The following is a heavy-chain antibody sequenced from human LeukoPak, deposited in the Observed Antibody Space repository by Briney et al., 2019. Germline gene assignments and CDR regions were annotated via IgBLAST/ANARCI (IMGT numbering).Heavy chain of an antibody. CDR3: ASYSGSHRHFDY. J-gene: IGHJ4*02. CDR2: IYHSGST. CDR1: GGSISTNNYY. D-gene: IGHD1-26*01. V-gene: IGHV4-30-2*01. Sequence: SETLSLTCTVSGGSISTNNYYWSWIRQPPGKGLEWIGYIYHSGSTYYNPSLKSRVTISVDRSKNQFSLKLSSVTAADTAVYYCASYSGSHRHFDYWGQGTLVTVSS.